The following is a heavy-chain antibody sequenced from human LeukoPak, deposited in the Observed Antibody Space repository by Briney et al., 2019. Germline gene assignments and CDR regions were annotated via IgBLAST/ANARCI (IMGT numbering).Heavy chain of an antibody. D-gene: IGHD2-15*01. CDR1: GGTFSSYA. CDR3: ARGMGYCSGGSCHRKYYYYGMDV. J-gene: IGHJ6*02. CDR2: IIPIFGTA. Sequence: SVKVSCTASGGTFSSYAISWVRQAPGQGLEWMGGIIPIFGTANYAQKFQGRVTITADESTSTAYMELSSLRSEDTAVYYCARGMGYCSGGSCHRKYYYYGMDVWAKGPRSPSP. V-gene: IGHV1-69*01.